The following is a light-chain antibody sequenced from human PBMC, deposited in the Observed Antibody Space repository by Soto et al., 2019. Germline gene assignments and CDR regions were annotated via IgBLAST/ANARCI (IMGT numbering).Light chain of an antibody. V-gene: IGLV2-14*03. CDR2: DVS. Sequence: QSALTQPASVSGSPGQSITISCTGTSSDVGAYNYVSWYQHYPGKAPKLIIYDVSHRPSGVSNRFSGSKSGNTASLTISGLQAEAEADYYCFSCANSSTLRLSLGLFGGGTQLTVL. CDR3: FSCANSSTLRLSLGL. J-gene: IGLJ2*01. CDR1: SSDVGAYNY.